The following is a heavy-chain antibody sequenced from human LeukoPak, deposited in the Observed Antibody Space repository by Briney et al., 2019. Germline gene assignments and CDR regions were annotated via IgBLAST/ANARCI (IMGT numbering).Heavy chain of an antibody. D-gene: IGHD2-21*02. J-gene: IGHJ4*02. V-gene: IGHV1-2*02. CDR3: AREGLKYCDY. CDR1: GYTFTSYY. CDR2: INPNSGDT. Sequence: ASVKVSCKASGYTFTSYYMHWVRQAPGQGLEWMGWINPNSGDTNYAPKFQGRVTMTRDTSISTAYMELSRLESGDTVLFYCAREGLKYCDYWGQGALVTVSS.